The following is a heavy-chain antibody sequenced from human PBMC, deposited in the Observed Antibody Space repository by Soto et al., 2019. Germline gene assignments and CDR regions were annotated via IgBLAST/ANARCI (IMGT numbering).Heavy chain of an antibody. V-gene: IGHV5-51*01. CDR1: DYGFAVYW. CDR3: ARLPRDCNKTSCYYADH. J-gene: IGHJ4*02. CDR2: IYPSDSDT. D-gene: IGHD3-3*01. Sequence: GESLKISCKGSDYGFAVYWIAWVRQMTGKGLEWMGIIYPSDSDTRYSPSFQGQVTISADKSISTAFLQWRSLETSDTGMYFCARLPRDCNKTSCYYADHWGQGTQVTVSS.